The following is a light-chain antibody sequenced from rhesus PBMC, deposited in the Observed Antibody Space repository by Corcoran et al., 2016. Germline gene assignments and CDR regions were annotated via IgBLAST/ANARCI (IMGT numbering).Light chain of an antibody. Sequence: ETVVTQSPATLSLSPGERATLSCRASQSVGRNLAWYPQKPGQAPKLLIKDASSRATGIPDRFSGRGSGTEFTLNSSSLEPEDVGGYYCQQYNNWNSFGQGTKVEIK. V-gene: IGKV3-24*04. CDR2: DAS. CDR1: QSVGRN. CDR3: QQYNNWNS. J-gene: IGKJ2*01.